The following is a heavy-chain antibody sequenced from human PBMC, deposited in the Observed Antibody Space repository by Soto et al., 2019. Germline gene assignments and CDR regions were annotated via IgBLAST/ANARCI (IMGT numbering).Heavy chain of an antibody. CDR2: ISAYNGNT. J-gene: IGHJ6*03. D-gene: IGHD1-1*01. CDR1: GYTFTSYG. CDR3: AKVKTGTANYYYYSLDV. V-gene: IGHV1-18*01. Sequence: ASVKVSCKASGYTFTSYGISWVRQAPGQGLEWMGWISAYNGNTNYAQKLQGRVTMTTDTSTSTAYMELRSLRSDDTAVYYCAKVKTGTANYYYYSLDVWGKVTTVTVSS.